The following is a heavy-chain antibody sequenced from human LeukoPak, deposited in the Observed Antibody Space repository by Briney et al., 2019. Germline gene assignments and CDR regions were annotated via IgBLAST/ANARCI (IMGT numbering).Heavy chain of an antibody. CDR2: INPSGGST. D-gene: IGHD3-10*01. CDR3: ARDAPLTMVRGLAI. CDR1: GYTFTGYH. V-gene: IGHV1-46*01. Sequence: ASVKVSCKASGYTFTGYHMHWVRQAPGQGLEWMGIINPSGGSTSYAEKLQGRVTMTTDTSTSTAYMELRSLRSDDTAVYYRARDAPLTMVRGLAIWGQGTLVTVSS. J-gene: IGHJ4*02.